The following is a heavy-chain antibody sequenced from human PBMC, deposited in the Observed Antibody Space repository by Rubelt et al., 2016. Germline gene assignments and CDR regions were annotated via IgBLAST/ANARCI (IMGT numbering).Heavy chain of an antibody. CDR3: ARDRLLDDSSGGDAFDI. CDR1: GFTVSSNY. J-gene: IGHJ3*02. V-gene: IGHV3-53*01. CDR2: IYSGGST. Sequence: SGFTVSSNYMSWVRQAPGKGLEWVSVIYSGGSTYYADSVKGRFTISRDNSKNTLYLQMNSLRAEDTAVYYCARDRLLDDSSGGDAFDIWGQGTMVTVSS. D-gene: IGHD3-22*01.